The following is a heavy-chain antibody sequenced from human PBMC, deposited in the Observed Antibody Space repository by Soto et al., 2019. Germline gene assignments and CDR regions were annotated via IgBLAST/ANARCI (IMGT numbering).Heavy chain of an antibody. J-gene: IGHJ4*02. D-gene: IGHD2-2*02. CDR2: INHSGST. CDR1: GGSFSGYY. Sequence: SETLSLTCAVYGGSFSGYYWSWIRQPPGKGLEWIGEINHSGSTNYNPSLKSRVTISVDTSKNQFSLKLSSVTAAGTAVYYCARAGCSSTSCYTFLDYWGQGTLVTVSS. CDR3: ARAGCSSTSCYTFLDY. V-gene: IGHV4-34*01.